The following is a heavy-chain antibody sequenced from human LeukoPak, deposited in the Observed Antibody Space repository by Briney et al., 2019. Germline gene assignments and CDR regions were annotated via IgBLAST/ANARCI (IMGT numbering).Heavy chain of an antibody. CDR3: ARGPPTIVVVITTGDFDS. J-gene: IGHJ4*02. D-gene: IGHD3-22*01. CDR1: GYTFTGCY. Sequence: GASVKVSCKASGYTFTGCYIHWVRQAPGQGLEWMGWINPNSGGTNYAQKFQGRVTMTRDTSISTAYMELRRLRSDDRAVYYCARGPPTIVVVITTGDFDSWGQGTLVTVSS. CDR2: INPNSGGT. V-gene: IGHV1-2*02.